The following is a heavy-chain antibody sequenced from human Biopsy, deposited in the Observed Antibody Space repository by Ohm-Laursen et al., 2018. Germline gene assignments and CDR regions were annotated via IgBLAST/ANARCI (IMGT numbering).Heavy chain of an antibody. J-gene: IGHJ6*02. CDR3: ARVPAYPSIDGYYGLDL. Sequence: ASVKVSCKASGYTFAGYYLHWVRQAPGHGLEWMGWINPNSGNANYAQSYQGRLTVTRDTSISTAYMELTSLTFDDTAIYYCARVPAYPSIDGYYGLDLWGQGTTVIVSS. CDR2: INPNSGNA. V-gene: IGHV1-2*02. CDR1: GYTFAGYY. D-gene: IGHD3-9*01.